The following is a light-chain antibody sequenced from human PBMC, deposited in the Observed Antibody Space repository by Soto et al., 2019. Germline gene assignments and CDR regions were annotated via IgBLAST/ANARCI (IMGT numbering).Light chain of an antibody. J-gene: IGLJ1*01. CDR1: SSNIGTNS. Sequence: QSVLTQPPSASGTPGQRVTISCSGSSSNIGTNSVFWYQYLPGTAPKLLIYRNNQRPSGVPDRFSGSRSGTSASLAISGLRSADEADYYCAAWDDSLSGYVFGSGTKHTVL. CDR2: RNN. CDR3: AAWDDSLSGYV. V-gene: IGLV1-47*01.